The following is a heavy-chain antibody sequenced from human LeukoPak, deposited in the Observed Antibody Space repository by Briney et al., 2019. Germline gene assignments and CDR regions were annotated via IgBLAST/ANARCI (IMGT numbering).Heavy chain of an antibody. CDR3: ARGVGYSSGWYRY. J-gene: IGHJ4*02. V-gene: IGHV4-34*01. Sequence: SGPGLVKPSETLSLTCAVYGGSFSGYYWSWIRQPPGKGLEWIGEINHSGSTNYNPSLKSRVTISVDTSKNQFSLKLSSVTAADTAVYYCARGVGYSSGWYRYWGQGTLVTVSS. CDR1: GGSFSGYY. CDR2: INHSGST. D-gene: IGHD6-19*01.